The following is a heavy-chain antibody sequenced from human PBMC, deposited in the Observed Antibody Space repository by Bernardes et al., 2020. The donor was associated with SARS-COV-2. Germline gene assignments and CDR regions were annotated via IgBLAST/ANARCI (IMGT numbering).Heavy chain of an antibody. CDR3: ARLVETPTRGGDWFAP. Sequence: GGSLRLSCAASGFTFSSYTMNWVRQAPGKGLEWISSISTSSSYISYSDSVRGRFTISRDNAKNSVSLQMNSLRAEDTAVYYCARLVETPTRGGDWFAPWGQGTLVTVSA. V-gene: IGHV3-21*06. J-gene: IGHJ5*02. CDR1: GFTFSSYT. D-gene: IGHD2-15*01. CDR2: ISTSSSYI.